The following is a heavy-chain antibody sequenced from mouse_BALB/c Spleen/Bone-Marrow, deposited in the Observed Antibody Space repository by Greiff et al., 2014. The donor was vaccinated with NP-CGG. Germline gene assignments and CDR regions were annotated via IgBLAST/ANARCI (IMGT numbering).Heavy chain of an antibody. D-gene: IGHD1-1*01. CDR1: GFTFSGFG. V-gene: IGHV5-6*01. J-gene: IGHJ3*01. Sequence: DVHLVESGGDLVKPGGSLKRSCAASGFTFSGFGMSWVRQSPDKRLEWVATIGVGGXXXXXXXXXXXXXXXXXXXAXXALYLRMSSLKSEDTAMYYCARPFXTXXXTVXXXXGXXTLVTVSA. CDR3: ARPFXTXXXTVXXX. CDR2: IGVGGXXX.